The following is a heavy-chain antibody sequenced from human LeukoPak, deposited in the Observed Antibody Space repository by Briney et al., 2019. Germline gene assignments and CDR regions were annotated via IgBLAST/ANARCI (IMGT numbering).Heavy chain of an antibody. J-gene: IGHJ4*02. V-gene: IGHV3-7*01. CDR2: MKYDGSEK. Sequence: TGGSLRLSCAASGFTFSSYWMSWVRQAPGKGLEWVANMKYDGSEKYYVDSVKGRFTISRDNAKNSLYLQMNSLRAEDTAVYYCARDIAAAGLFLDYWGQGTLATVSS. CDR1: GFTFSSYW. CDR3: ARDIAAAGLFLDY. D-gene: IGHD6-13*01.